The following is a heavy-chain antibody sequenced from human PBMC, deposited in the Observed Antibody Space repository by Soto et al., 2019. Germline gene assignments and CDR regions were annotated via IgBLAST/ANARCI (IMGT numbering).Heavy chain of an antibody. CDR1: GFTVSSRY. CDR3: ARGVTVGVTGPDY. CDR2: IYTDGRT. Sequence: EVQLLESGGGLIQPGGSLRLSCAASGFTVSSRYMSWVRQAPGKGLEWVSVIYTDGRTFYADSVKGRFTISRDNSKNTLYLQMDSLRAEDTAVYYCARGVTVGVTGPDYWGQGKLVTVSS. V-gene: IGHV3-53*01. J-gene: IGHJ4*02. D-gene: IGHD1-20*01.